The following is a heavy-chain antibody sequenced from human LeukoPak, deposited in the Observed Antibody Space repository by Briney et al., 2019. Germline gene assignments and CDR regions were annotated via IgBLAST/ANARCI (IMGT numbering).Heavy chain of an antibody. Sequence: GGSLRRSCAASGFNFSSYAMSWVRQAPGKGLEWVSAISGSGGSTYYADSVKGRFTISRDNSKNTLYLQMNSLRAEDTAVYYCAKDPTCSSTSCYVIWGQGTLVTVSS. CDR3: AKDPTCSSTSCYVI. J-gene: IGHJ4*02. D-gene: IGHD2-2*01. CDR1: GFNFSSYA. V-gene: IGHV3-23*01. CDR2: ISGSGGST.